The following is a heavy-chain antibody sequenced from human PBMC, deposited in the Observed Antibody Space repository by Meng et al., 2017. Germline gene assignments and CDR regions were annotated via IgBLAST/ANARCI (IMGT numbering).Heavy chain of an antibody. CDR1: GYTFTGYA. V-gene: IGHV7-4-1*02. D-gene: IGHD1-26*01. CDR3: ARVGRVDFDY. J-gene: IGHJ4*02. CDR2: INTNTGNP. Sequence: VPLVQSWSQLKKPGTAVKVSCKASGYTFTGYAMNWVRKGPGQGLEWMGWINTNTGNPTYAQGFTGRFVFSLDTSVSTAYLQIRSLKAEDTAVYYCARVGRVDFDYWGQGTLVTVSS.